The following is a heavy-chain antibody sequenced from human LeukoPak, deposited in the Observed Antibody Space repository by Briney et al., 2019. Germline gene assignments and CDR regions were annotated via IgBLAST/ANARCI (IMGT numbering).Heavy chain of an antibody. CDR2: FDPEDGET. CDR1: GYTLTELS. Sequence: ASVKVSCKVSGYTLTELSMHWVRQAPGIGLEWMGGFDPEDGETIYAQKFQGRVTMTEDTSTDTAYMELSSLRSEDTAVYYCAIGYSGYDYYFDYWGQGTLVTVSS. V-gene: IGHV1-24*01. CDR3: AIGYSGYDYYFDY. D-gene: IGHD5-12*01. J-gene: IGHJ4*02.